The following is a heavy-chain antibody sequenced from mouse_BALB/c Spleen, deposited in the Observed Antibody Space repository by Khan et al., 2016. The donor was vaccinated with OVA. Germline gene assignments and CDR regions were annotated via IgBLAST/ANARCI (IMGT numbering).Heavy chain of an antibody. D-gene: IGHD2-14*01. CDR2: INPSSGYT. Sequence: QVQLQQSGTELARPGASVKMSCKASGYTFTSYTMHWVKQRPGQGLEWIGYINPSSGYTNYNQKFKDKATLTADKSSIPAYMQLSSLTSEDSAIYYCAREGAYYRSDGWFAYWGQGTLVTVSA. CDR1: GYTFTSYT. J-gene: IGHJ3*01. V-gene: IGHV1-4*01. CDR3: AREGAYYRSDGWFAY.